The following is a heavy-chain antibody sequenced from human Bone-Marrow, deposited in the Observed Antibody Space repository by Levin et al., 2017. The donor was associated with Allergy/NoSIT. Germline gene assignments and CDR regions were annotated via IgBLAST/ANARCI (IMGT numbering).Heavy chain of an antibody. J-gene: IGHJ2*01. CDR3: ARVIDVTVEFFDV. V-gene: IGHV3-23*01. D-gene: IGHD2-21*02. CDR1: GFTFSTYA. CDR2: IRASGET. Sequence: PGGSLRLSCAASGFTFSTYAMNWVRQTPGKGLEWLSLIRASGETFYAESVKGRFTISRDNSKNTVYLHLNSPGAEDTAVYFCARVIDVTVEFFDVWGRGTLVTVSS.